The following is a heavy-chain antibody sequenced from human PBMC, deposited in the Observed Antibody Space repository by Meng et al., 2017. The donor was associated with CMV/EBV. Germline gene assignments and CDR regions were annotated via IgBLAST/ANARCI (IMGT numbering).Heavy chain of an antibody. V-gene: IGHV3-33*01. D-gene: IGHD6-13*01. J-gene: IGHJ4*02. CDR1: GFTFSSYG. CDR2: IWYDGSNK. Sequence: GESLKISCAASGFTFSSYGMHWVRQAPGKGLEWVAVIWYDGSNKYYADSVKGRFTISRDNSKNTLYLQMNSLRAEDTAVYYCAREAAAGAPDYWGQGTLVTVSS. CDR3: AREAAAGAPDY.